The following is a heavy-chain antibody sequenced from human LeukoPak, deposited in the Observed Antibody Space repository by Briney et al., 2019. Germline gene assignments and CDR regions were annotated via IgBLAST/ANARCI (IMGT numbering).Heavy chain of an antibody. V-gene: IGHV4-59*01. CDR1: GDSISRYY. D-gene: IGHD6-13*01. CDR3: ARDRAEQQELYYYYYMDV. J-gene: IGHJ6*03. Sequence: PSETLSLTCTLSGDSISRYYCSWIRQPPGKGLECLGYIYYSGSTDYKPSLESRVTISVDTSKNQLSLKLSSVTAADTAVYYCARDRAEQQELYYYYYMDVWGKGTTVTVSS. CDR2: IYYSGST.